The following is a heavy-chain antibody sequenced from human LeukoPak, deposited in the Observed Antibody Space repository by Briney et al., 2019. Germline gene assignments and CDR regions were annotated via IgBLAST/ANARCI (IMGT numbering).Heavy chain of an antibody. V-gene: IGHV4-34*01. CDR2: INHSGST. Sequence: PSETLSLTCAVYGGSFSGYYWSWIRQPPGKGLEWIGEINHSGSTNYNPSLKSRVTISVDTSKNQFSLKLSSVTAADTAVYYCARRRLLWFGETNFDYWGQGTLVTVSS. CDR1: GGSFSGYY. CDR3: ARRRLLWFGETNFDY. D-gene: IGHD3-10*01. J-gene: IGHJ4*02.